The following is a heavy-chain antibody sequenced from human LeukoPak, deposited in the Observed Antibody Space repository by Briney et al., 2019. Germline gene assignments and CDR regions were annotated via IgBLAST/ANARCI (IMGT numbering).Heavy chain of an antibody. D-gene: IGHD3-10*01. Sequence: ASVKVSCKASGGTFSSYAISWVRQAPGQGLEWMGRIIPILGIANYAQKFQARVTLTADRSTSTAYMELSSLRSDDTPVYYCARASQDYYGSGSYYRGGDAFDIWGQGTMVTVSS. V-gene: IGHV1-69*04. CDR3: ARASQDYYGSGSYYRGGDAFDI. CDR2: IIPILGIA. CDR1: GGTFSSYA. J-gene: IGHJ3*02.